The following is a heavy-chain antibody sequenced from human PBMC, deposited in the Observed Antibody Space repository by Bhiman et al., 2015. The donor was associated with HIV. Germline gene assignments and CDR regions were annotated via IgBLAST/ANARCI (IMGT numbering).Heavy chain of an antibody. J-gene: IGHJ3*01. CDR3: ARERFSDILTGYHAFDV. V-gene: IGHV3-30*03. D-gene: IGHD3-9*01. CDR1: GFIFSGFG. CDR2: ISYDGGNK. Sequence: VLLVESGGGVVQPGRPLRLSCAASGFIFSGFGLHWVRQAPGKGLEWVASISYDGGNKYYADSVRGRITISRDNSKNTLYLQMNSLRAEDTAVYYCARERFSDILTGYHAFDVWGQGTMVTVSS.